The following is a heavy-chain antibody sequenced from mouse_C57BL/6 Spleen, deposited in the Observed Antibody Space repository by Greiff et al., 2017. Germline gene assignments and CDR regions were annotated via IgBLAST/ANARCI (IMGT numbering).Heavy chain of an antibody. CDR3: ARPYDGYYFYFDY. J-gene: IGHJ2*01. CDR1: GYTFTTYP. CDR2: FHPYNDDT. D-gene: IGHD2-3*01. Sequence: QVHVKQSGAELVKPGASVKMSCKASGYTFTTYPIEWMKQNHGKSLEWIGNFHPYNDDTKYNEKFKGKATLTVEKSSSTVYLELSRLTSDDSAVYYCARPYDGYYFYFDYWGQGTTLTVSS. V-gene: IGHV1-47*01.